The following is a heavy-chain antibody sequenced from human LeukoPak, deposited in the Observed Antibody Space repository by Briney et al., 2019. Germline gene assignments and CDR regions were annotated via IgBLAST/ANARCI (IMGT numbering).Heavy chain of an antibody. V-gene: IGHV4-59*01. CDR1: GGSISSFF. CDR3: ARLAPGNYDILTGDPKVVFDY. Sequence: PSETLFLTCTVSGGSISSFFRSWIRQPPGKGLEWIGYVHSSGSTKYNPSLKSRLIISVDMSKNQFSLKLRSVSVADTAVYYCARLAPGNYDILTGDPKVVFDYWGQGALVTVSS. J-gene: IGHJ4*02. CDR2: VHSSGST. D-gene: IGHD3-9*01.